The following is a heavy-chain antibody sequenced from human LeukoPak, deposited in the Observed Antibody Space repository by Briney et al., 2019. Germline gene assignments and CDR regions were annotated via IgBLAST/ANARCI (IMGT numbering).Heavy chain of an antibody. CDR3: ARDPTSGGYSYVTFDY. D-gene: IGHD5-18*01. CDR1: GYTFTGYY. Sequence: GASVKVSCKASGYTFTGYYMHWVRQAPAQGLEWMGWINPNSGGTNYAQKFQGRVTMTRDTSISTAYMELSRLRSDDTAVYYCARDPTSGGYSYVTFDYWGQGTLVTVSS. CDR2: INPNSGGT. V-gene: IGHV1-2*02. J-gene: IGHJ4*02.